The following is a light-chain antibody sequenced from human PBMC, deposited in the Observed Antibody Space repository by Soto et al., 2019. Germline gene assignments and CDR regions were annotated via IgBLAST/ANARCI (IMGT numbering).Light chain of an antibody. J-gene: IGLJ1*01. CDR1: SSDVENYKL. Sequence: QSALNQPASVSGSPGQSVTISCTATSSDVENYKLVSWYQQHPGKAPKLIIYEVTKRPSGVSNRFSGSKSANTASLTISGLQPEDEADYYCCSSLGSYVFGTGTKLTVL. CDR3: CSSLGSYV. V-gene: IGLV2-23*02. CDR2: EVT.